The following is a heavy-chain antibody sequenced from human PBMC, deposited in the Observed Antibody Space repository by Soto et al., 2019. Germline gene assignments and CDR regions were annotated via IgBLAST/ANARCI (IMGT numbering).Heavy chain of an antibody. CDR2: IYYSGST. CDR1: GGSISSSYY. J-gene: IGHJ6*02. D-gene: IGHD2-2*01. CDR3: ARDAVDCWRVVVPASGYYYYGMDV. V-gene: IGHV4-39*02. Sequence: AETLSLTCTVSGGSISSSYYWGWFRQPPGKGLEWIGSIYYSGSTYYNPSLKSRVTISVDTSKNQFSLKLSSVTAADTAVYYCARDAVDCWRVVVPASGYYYYGMDVWGQGTTVTVSS.